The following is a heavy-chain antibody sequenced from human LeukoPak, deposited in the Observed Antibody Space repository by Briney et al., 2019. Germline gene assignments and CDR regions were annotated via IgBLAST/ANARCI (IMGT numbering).Heavy chain of an antibody. CDR3: ASEGGSHYYYYYYMDV. J-gene: IGHJ6*03. Sequence: ASVKVSCKASGYTFTGYYMHWVRQAPGQGLEWMGRINPNSGGTNYAQKFQGRVTMTRDTSISTAYMELSRLRSDDTAVYYCASEGGSHYYYYYYMDVWGKGTTVTVSS. D-gene: IGHD1-26*01. CDR1: GYTFTGYY. CDR2: INPNSGGT. V-gene: IGHV1-2*06.